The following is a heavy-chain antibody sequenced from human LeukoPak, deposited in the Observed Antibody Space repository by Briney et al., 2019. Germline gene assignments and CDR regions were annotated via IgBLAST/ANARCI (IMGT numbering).Heavy chain of an antibody. J-gene: IGHJ4*02. Sequence: SETLSLTCSVSGGSINSGGYYWSWIRPHQGKGLEWIGYIYYSGSTYYNPSLKSRVTISVDTSKNQFSLKLSSVTAADTAVYFCARGGTAYYYSYWGQGTLVTVSS. CDR1: GGSINSGGYY. V-gene: IGHV4-31*03. CDR2: IYYSGST. CDR3: ARGGTAYYYSY. D-gene: IGHD3-10*01.